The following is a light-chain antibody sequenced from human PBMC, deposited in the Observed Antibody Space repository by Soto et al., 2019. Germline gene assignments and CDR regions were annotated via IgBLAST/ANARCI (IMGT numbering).Light chain of an antibody. CDR2: WAS. V-gene: IGKV4-1*01. J-gene: IGKJ1*01. CDR1: QSVLYSSSNKNY. CDR3: QQYYTTPWT. Sequence: DIVMTQSPDSLAVSLGERATINCKSSQSVLYSSSNKNYLAWYQQKPGQPPKLLIYWASARESGVPDRFSGSGSGTDFTLTISSLQAEDVAVYYCQQYYTTPWTFGQGTKVEI.